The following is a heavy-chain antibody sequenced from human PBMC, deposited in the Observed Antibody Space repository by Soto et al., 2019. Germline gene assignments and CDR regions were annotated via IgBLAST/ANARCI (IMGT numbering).Heavy chain of an antibody. D-gene: IGHD3-22*01. CDR2: ISGSGGST. V-gene: IGHV3-23*01. Sequence: EVQLLESGGGLVQPGGSLRLSCAASGFTFSSYAMSWVRQAPGKGLEWVSAISGSGGSTYYADSVKGRFTISRDNSKNTLYLQMNSLRAEDTAVYYCAKRGTAEPRIVVVITPYFDYWGQGTLVTVSS. J-gene: IGHJ4*02. CDR3: AKRGTAEPRIVVVITPYFDY. CDR1: GFTFSSYA.